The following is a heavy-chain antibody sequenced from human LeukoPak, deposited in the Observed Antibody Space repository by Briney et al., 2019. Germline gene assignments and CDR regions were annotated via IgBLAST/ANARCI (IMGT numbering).Heavy chain of an antibody. CDR2: ISSSSSYI. V-gene: IGHV3-21*01. Sequence: GGSLRLSCAASGFTFSSYSMTWVRQAPGKGLEWVSSISSSSSYIYYADSVRGRLTISRDNAKNSLYLQMNSLRAEDTAVYYCARVPFIEMATIYWGQGTLVTVSS. CDR1: GFTFSSYS. D-gene: IGHD5-24*01. CDR3: ARVPFIEMATIY. J-gene: IGHJ4*02.